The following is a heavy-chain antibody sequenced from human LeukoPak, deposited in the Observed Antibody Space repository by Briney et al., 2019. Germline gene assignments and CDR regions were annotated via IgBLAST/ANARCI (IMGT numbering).Heavy chain of an antibody. CDR2: INPNSGGT. D-gene: IGHD3-3*01. CDR3: ARDQGGDYDFWSGYYFTVESPCFDY. J-gene: IGHJ4*02. V-gene: IGHV1-2*02. Sequence: GASVKVSCKASGYTFTGYYMHWVRQAPGQGLEWMGWINPNSGGTNYAQKFQGRVTMTRDTSISTAYMELSRLRSDDTAVYYCARDQGGDYDFWSGYYFTVESPCFDYWGQGTLVTVSS. CDR1: GYTFTGYY.